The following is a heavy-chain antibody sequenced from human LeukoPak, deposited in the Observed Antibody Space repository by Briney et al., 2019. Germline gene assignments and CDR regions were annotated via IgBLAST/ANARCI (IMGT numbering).Heavy chain of an antibody. D-gene: IGHD1-14*01. CDR3: AQTKGTVWFDP. CDR1: GGSINNYY. Sequence: SETLSLTCTVSGGSINNYYWTWIRQPPGRGLEWIGYIYYSGSTNYNPSLKSRVTISVDTSKNQFSLKLSSVTAADTAIYYCAQTKGTVWFDPWGQGTLVTVS. CDR2: IYYSGST. J-gene: IGHJ5*02. V-gene: IGHV4-59*01.